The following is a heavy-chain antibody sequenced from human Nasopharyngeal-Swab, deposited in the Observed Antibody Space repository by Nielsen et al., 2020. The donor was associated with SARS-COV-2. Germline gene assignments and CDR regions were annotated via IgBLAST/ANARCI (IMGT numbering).Heavy chain of an antibody. V-gene: IGHV3-20*01. CDR1: GFTFDDYA. CDR3: ARQTIYSFGWFES. Sequence: GGSLRLSCAASGFTFDDYAMSWVRQVPGKGLEWVANINWIGGSADYSDAVKGRFTISRDNAKNSLYLQMNSLRAEDTAIYHCARQTIYSFGWFESWGQGNLVNVSS. D-gene: IGHD3-3*01. CDR2: INWIGGSA. J-gene: IGHJ5*01.